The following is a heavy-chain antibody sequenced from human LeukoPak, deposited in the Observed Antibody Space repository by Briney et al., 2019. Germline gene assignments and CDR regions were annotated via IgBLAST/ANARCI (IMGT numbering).Heavy chain of an antibody. CDR2: ISSSSSYI. Sequence: PGGSLRLSCAASGFTFSSYSMKWLRQAPGKGLEWVSSISSSSSYIYYADSVKGRFTISRDNAKNSLYLQMNSLRAEDTAVYYCAKLPAASHIEFDPWGQGTLVTVSS. CDR3: AKLPAASHIEFDP. J-gene: IGHJ5*02. V-gene: IGHV3-21*01. D-gene: IGHD6-25*01. CDR1: GFTFSSYS.